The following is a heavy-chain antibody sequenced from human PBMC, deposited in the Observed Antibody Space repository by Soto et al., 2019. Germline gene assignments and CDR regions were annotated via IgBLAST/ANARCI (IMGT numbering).Heavy chain of an antibody. D-gene: IGHD3-10*01. V-gene: IGHV3-48*03. J-gene: IGHJ6*02. CDR1: GFTFSSYE. CDR3: ARVGPYYYGMDV. CDR2: LSSSGSTI. Sequence: PGGSLRLSCAASGFTFSSYEMNWVRQAPGKGLEWVSYLSSSGSTIYYADSVKGRFTISRDNAKNSLYLQMNSLRAEDTAVYYCARVGPYYYGMDVWGQGTTVTVSS.